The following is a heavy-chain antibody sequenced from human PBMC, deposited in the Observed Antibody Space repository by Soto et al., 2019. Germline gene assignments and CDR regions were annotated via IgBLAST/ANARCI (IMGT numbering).Heavy chain of an antibody. J-gene: IGHJ2*01. CDR1: GFTFSNYA. V-gene: IGHV3-23*01. D-gene: IGHD2-15*01. CDR2: ISGSGYST. Sequence: EVQLLESGGGLVQPGGSLRLSCAGSGFTFSNYAMTWVRQAPGKGLEWVSVISGSGYSTYYADSVKGRFTISRDNSKNTLYLQMNSLRAEDTAVYYCAKSGYCSGGSCSRLYWHFDLWGRGTLVTVSS. CDR3: AKSGYCSGGSCSRLYWHFDL.